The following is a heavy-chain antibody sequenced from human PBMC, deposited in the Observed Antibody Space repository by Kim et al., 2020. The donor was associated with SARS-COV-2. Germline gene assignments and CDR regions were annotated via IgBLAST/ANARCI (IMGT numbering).Heavy chain of an antibody. CDR2: INHSGST. D-gene: IGHD6-13*01. J-gene: IGHJ4*02. Sequence: SETLSLTCAVYGGSFSGYYWSWIRQPPGKGLEWIGEINHSGSTNYNPSLKSRVTISVDTSKNQFSLKLSSVTAADTAVYYCARRGQLVLGLNRGFDYWGQGTLVTVSS. CDR3: ARRGQLVLGLNRGFDY. CDR1: GGSFSGYY. V-gene: IGHV4-34*01.